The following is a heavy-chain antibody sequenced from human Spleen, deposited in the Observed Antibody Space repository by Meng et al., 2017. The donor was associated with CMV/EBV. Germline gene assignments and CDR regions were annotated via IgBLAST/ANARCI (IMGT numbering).Heavy chain of an antibody. J-gene: IGHJ4*02. CDR3: AHLLAVATCFDY. CDR2: IYWDDDK. CDR1: GFSLSTSAVG. V-gene: IGHV2-5*02. D-gene: IGHD6-19*01. Sequence: SLQDSLPTLVKPTQTLTLTCPFFGFSLSTSAVGVGWIRQPPGKALEWLALIYWDDDKRYSPSLKSRLTITKDTSKNQVVLTMTNMDPVDTATYYCAHLLAVATCFDYWGQGTLVTVSS.